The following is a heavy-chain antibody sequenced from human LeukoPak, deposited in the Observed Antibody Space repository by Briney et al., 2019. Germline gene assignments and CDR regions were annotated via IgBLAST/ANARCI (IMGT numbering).Heavy chain of an antibody. CDR3: AIKLSSGGY. CDR1: GYTFTIYD. CDR2: VNPNSANT. V-gene: IGHV1-8*01. Sequence: EASVKVSCKASGYTFTIYDINWVRQATGQGREWMGWVNPNSANTAYAQKFQGRVTMTRNTSISTAYMELSSLRSEDTAVYYCAIKLSSGGYWGQGTLVTVSS. D-gene: IGHD3-22*01. J-gene: IGHJ4*02.